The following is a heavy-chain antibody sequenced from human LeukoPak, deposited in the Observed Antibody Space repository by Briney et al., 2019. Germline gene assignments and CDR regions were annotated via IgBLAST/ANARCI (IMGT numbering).Heavy chain of an antibody. CDR3: ARSFGYSSSWYIYYYYGMDV. CDR1: GGSISSYY. V-gene: IGHV4-4*07. CDR2: IYTSGST. Sequence: SETLSLTCTVSGGSISSYYWSWIRQPAGKGQEWIGRIYTSGSTNYNPSLKSRVTMSVDTSKNQFSLKLSSVTAADTAVYYCARSFGYSSSWYIYYYYGMDVWGQGTTVTVSS. J-gene: IGHJ6*02. D-gene: IGHD6-13*01.